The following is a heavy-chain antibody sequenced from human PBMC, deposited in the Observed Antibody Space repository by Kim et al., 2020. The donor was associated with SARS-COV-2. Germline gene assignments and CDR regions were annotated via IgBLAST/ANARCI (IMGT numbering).Heavy chain of an antibody. CDR2: IIPIFGTA. J-gene: IGHJ6*02. D-gene: IGHD4-17*01. CDR3: ARVNTDYGVSYYYYGMDV. Sequence: SVKVSCKASGGTFSSYAISWVRQAPGQGLEWMGGIIPIFGTANYAQKFQGRVTITADESTSTAYMELSSLRSEDTAVYYCARVNTDYGVSYYYYGMDVWGQGTTVTVSS. V-gene: IGHV1-69*13. CDR1: GGTFSSYA.